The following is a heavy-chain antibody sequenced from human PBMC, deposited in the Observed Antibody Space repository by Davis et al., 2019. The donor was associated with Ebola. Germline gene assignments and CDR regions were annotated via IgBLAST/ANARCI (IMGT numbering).Heavy chain of an antibody. CDR2: IYTSGST. CDR3: ARGGGAGGY. V-gene: IGHV4-4*07. CDR1: GGSINTYY. J-gene: IGHJ4*02. D-gene: IGHD3-16*01. Sequence: SETLSLTCTAPGGSINTYYWSWIRQPAGKGLEWIGRIYTSGSTNSNPPLKSRVTMSVDTSKNQFSLKLSSVTAADTAVYYCARGGGAGGYWGQGTLVTVSS.